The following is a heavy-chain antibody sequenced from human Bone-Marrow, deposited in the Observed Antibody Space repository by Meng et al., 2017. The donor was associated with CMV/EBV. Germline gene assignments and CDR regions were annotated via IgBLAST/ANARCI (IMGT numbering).Heavy chain of an antibody. V-gene: IGHV4-39*07. D-gene: IGHD4/OR15-4a*01. CDR1: GGSIGSSSYY. CDR2: IYYTGSV. CDR3: ARAPDYGGYSGWRYFDY. Sequence: GSLRLSCTVSGGSIGSSSYYWGWIRQPPGKGLEWIGSIYYTGSVVYNPSLKSRLTISVDTSNNRFSLKMTSLTAADTAVYYCARAPDYGGYSGWRYFDYWGQGNLVTVSS. J-gene: IGHJ4*02.